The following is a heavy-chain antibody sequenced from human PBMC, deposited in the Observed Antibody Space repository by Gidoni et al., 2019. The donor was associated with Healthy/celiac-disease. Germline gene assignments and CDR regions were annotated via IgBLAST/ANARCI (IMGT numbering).Heavy chain of an antibody. V-gene: IGHV1-2*02. CDR2: INPNSGAT. Sequence: WINPNSGATNYAQKFQGRVTMTRDTSISTAYMELSSLRSDDTAVYYCASPILDGGSLLDYWGQGTLVTVSS. J-gene: IGHJ4*02. CDR3: ASPILDGGSLLDY. D-gene: IGHD2-8*02.